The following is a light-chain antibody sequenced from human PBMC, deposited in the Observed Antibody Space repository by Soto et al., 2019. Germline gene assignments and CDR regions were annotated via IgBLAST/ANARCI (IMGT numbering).Light chain of an antibody. CDR2: AAS. V-gene: IGKV1-9*01. Sequence: DIPLTQSPSFLSASVGDRVTITCRASLAISRSLVWYQQRPWRAPEVLIYAASSLQSGVPSRFSDSGSGTEFTLTIFSLQPEDFATYYCQQVNNYPRTFGQGTRLDIK. CDR3: QQVNNYPRT. CDR1: LAISRS. J-gene: IGKJ5*01.